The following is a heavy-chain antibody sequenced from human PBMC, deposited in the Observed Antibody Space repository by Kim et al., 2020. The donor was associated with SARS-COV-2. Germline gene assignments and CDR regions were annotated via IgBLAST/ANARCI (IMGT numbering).Heavy chain of an antibody. D-gene: IGHD3-16*01. Sequence: SETLSLTCAVYFASFSGYQWGWIRQSPEKGLEWIGEISHAGDTNYNPSLKSRVTISKDTSRNQLSLTVKSVIAADTAVYYCAGGPDGRITGGRSRSSDYLRGGACPDWLDLGARGTRVSVSS. J-gene: IGHJ5*02. CDR3: AGGPDGRITGGRSRSSDYLRGGACPDWLDL. CDR1: FASFSGYQ. V-gene: IGHV4-34*01. CDR2: ISHAGDT.